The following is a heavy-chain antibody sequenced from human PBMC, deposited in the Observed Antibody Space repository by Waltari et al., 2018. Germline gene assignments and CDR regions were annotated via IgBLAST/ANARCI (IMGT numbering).Heavy chain of an antibody. Sequence: QVQLVESGGGVVQPGRSLRLSCAASGFPFSTYAMHVVRRAQGKGLAWVAVISYDGSKKYYADSVKGRFTISRDNSKNTLYLQMNSLRAEDTAVYYCAREPYYDSSGYQLTNWGQGTLVTVSS. V-gene: IGHV3-30-3*01. CDR2: ISYDGSKK. CDR3: AREPYYDSSGYQLTN. J-gene: IGHJ4*02. CDR1: GFPFSTYA. D-gene: IGHD3-22*01.